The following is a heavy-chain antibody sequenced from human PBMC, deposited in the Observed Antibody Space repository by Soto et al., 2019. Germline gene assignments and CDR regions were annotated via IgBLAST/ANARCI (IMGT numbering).Heavy chain of an antibody. CDR3: ARHSGTSWSYYYYGMDV. CDR1: GGSISSYY. J-gene: IGHJ6*02. V-gene: IGHV4-59*08. CDR2: IYYSGST. Sequence: PSETLSLTCTVSGGSISSYYWSWIRQPPGKGLEWIGYIYYSGSTNYNPSLKSRVTISVDTSKNQFSLKLSSVTAADTAVYYCARHSGTSWSYYYYGMDVWGQGTTVTVSS. D-gene: IGHD2-2*01.